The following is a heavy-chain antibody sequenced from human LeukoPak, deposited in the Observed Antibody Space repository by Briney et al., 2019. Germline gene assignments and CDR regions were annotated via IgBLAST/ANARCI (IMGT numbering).Heavy chain of an antibody. V-gene: IGHV6-1*01. CDR2: TYYRSKWYN. J-gene: IGHJ6*02. Sequence: SQTLSLTCAISGDSVSINSAAWNWIRQSPSRGLEWLGRTYYRSKWYNDYAVSVKSRITINPDTSKNQFSLQLNSVTPEDTAVYYCARAGITGTLRNYYYRGMDVWGQGTTVTVSS. CDR3: ARAGITGTLRNYYYRGMDV. D-gene: IGHD1-20*01. CDR1: GDSVSINSAA.